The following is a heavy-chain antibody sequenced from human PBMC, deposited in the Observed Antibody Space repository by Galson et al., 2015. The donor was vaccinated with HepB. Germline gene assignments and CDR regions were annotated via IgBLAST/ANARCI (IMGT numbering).Heavy chain of an antibody. Sequence: SLRLSCAASGFTFSNAWMSWVRQAPGKGLEWVGRIKSKTDGGTTDYAAPVKGRFTISRDDSKNTLYLQMNSLKTEDTAVYYCTTATSSGYSDDAFDIWGQGTMVTVSS. CDR1: GFTFSNAW. V-gene: IGHV3-15*01. J-gene: IGHJ3*02. CDR3: TTATSSGYSDDAFDI. D-gene: IGHD3-22*01. CDR2: IKSKTDGGTT.